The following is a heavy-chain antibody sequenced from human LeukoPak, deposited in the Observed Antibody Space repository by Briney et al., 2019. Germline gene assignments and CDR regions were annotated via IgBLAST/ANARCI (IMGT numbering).Heavy chain of an antibody. CDR1: GGSISSGGYY. CDR3: ARDIPSSRGQFDY. D-gene: IGHD6-13*01. CDR2: IYHSGST. J-gene: IGHJ4*02. V-gene: IGHV4-39*07. Sequence: SETLSLTCTVSGGSISSGGYYWSWIRQPPGKGLEWIGEIYHSGSTNYNPSLKSRVTISVDKSKNQFSLKLSSVTAADTAVYYCARDIPSSRGQFDYWGQGTLVTVSS.